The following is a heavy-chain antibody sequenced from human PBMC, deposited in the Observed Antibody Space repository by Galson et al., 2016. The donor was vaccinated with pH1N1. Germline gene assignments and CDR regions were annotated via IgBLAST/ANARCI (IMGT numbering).Heavy chain of an antibody. J-gene: IGHJ6*02. D-gene: IGHD1-7*01. Sequence: SVKVSCKVSGYSLTELSMHWVRLAPGKGLEWMGGLDPAIGETVYAQKFQGSITMTEDTSTDTAYMKLSSLTSEDTAIYYCASDYPNYLPNYNYGIDVWGQGTTVIVSS. CDR3: ASDYPNYLPNYNYGIDV. CDR2: LDPAIGET. V-gene: IGHV1-24*01. CDR1: GYSLTELS.